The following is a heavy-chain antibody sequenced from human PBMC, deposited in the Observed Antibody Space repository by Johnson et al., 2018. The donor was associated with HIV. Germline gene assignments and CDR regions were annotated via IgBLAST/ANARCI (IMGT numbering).Heavy chain of an antibody. Sequence: VQLVESGGGVVQPGRSLRLSCAASGFTFSNSAMHWVRQAPGKGLEWVAVISYVGTNEYYADSVKGRFTISRDNSKNTLYLQMNSLRAEDTAVYYCAKDLGDAVGTTHDAFDIWGQGTMVTVSS. V-gene: IGHV3-30*04. CDR1: GFTFSNSA. J-gene: IGHJ3*02. CDR2: ISYVGTNE. D-gene: IGHD1-26*01. CDR3: AKDLGDAVGTTHDAFDI.